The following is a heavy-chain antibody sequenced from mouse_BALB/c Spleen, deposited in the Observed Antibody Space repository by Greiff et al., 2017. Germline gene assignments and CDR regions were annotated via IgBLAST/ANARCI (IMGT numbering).Heavy chain of an antibody. V-gene: IGHV3-6*02. CDR3: ARDEGYYYGSSYLYYAMDY. D-gene: IGHD1-1*01. Sequence: ESGPGLVKPSQSLSLTCSVTGYSITSGYYWNWIRQFPGNKLEWMGYISYDGSNNYNPSLKNRISITRDTSKNQFFLKLNSVTTEDTATYYCARDEGYYYGSSYLYYAMDYWGQGTSVTVSS. J-gene: IGHJ4*01. CDR2: ISYDGSN. CDR1: GYSITSGYY.